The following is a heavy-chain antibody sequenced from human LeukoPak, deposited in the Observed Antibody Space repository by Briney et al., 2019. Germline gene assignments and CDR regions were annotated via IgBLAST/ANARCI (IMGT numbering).Heavy chain of an antibody. CDR2: LNHSGST. J-gene: IGHJ4*02. CDR1: GGSFSGYY. Sequence: SETLSLTCAVYGGSFSGYYWSWIRQPPEKGLEWIGDLNHSGSTNYNPSLKSRVIISVDTSKNQFSLKLTSVTAADTAVYYCARDRGRYPYYFDYWGQGTLVTVSS. CDR3: ARDRGRYPYYFDY. V-gene: IGHV4-34*01. D-gene: IGHD1-26*01.